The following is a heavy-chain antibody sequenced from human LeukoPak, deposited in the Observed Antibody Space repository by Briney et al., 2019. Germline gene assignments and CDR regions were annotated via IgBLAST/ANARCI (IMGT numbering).Heavy chain of an antibody. CDR1: GGSISSYY. CDR2: IYYSGST. CDR3: ARAGYSSLHGWFDP. J-gene: IGHJ5*02. V-gene: IGHV4-59*01. Sequence: SETLSLTCTVSGGSISSYYWSWIRQPPGKGLEWIGYIYYSGSTSYNPSLKSRVTISVDTSKNQFSLKLSSVTAADTAVYYCARAGYSSLHGWFDPWGQGTLVTVSS. D-gene: IGHD6-13*01.